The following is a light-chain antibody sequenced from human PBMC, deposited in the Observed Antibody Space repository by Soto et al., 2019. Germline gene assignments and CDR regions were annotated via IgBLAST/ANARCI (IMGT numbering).Light chain of an antibody. CDR3: QQYNTNSWT. Sequence: DIQMTQSPSTLSASVGDRVTITCRASQRINSWLAWYQQKAGKAPKVLIYDASSLESGVPSRFSGSGSGTEFTLTISSLQPDDFATYYCQQYNTNSWTFGQGTMVDI. CDR2: DAS. V-gene: IGKV1-5*01. J-gene: IGKJ1*01. CDR1: QRINSW.